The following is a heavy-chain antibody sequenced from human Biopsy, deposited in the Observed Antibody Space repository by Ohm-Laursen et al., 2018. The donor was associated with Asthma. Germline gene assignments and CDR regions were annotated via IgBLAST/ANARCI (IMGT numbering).Heavy chain of an antibody. Sequence: SSVKVSCKASGGTFNYAITWVRQAPGQGLEWMGGIIPIFGTTNYAQKFKGRVTITADESSSTAYMELSSLRSEDTAVYYCASETGHSYGSGSEYYYDYWGLGTLVTVSS. CDR3: ASETGHSYGSGSEYYYDY. D-gene: IGHD3-10*01. J-gene: IGHJ4*02. CDR1: GGTFNYA. CDR2: IIPIFGTT. V-gene: IGHV1-69*01.